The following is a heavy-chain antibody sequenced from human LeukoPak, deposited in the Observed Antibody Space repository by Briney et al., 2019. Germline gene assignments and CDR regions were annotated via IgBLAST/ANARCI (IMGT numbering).Heavy chain of an antibody. CDR1: GFTFDDYG. J-gene: IGHJ4*02. D-gene: IGHD3-22*01. CDR2: INWNGGST. V-gene: IGHV3-20*04. CDR3: ARGVYYYDSSGPFDY. Sequence: GGSLRLPCAASGFTFDDYGMSWVRQAPGKGLEWVSGINWNGGSTGYADSVKGRFTISRDNAKNSLYLQMNSLRAEDTALYYCARGVYYYDSSGPFDYWGQGTLVTVSS.